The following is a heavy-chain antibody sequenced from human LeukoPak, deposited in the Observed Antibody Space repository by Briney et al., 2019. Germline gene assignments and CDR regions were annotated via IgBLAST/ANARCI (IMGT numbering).Heavy chain of an antibody. CDR1: GFTFSSYA. D-gene: IGHD1-26*01. Sequence: GSLRLSCAASGFTFSSYAMSWIRQPPGKGLEWIGEINHSGSTNYNPSLKSRVTISVDTSKNQFSLKLSSVTAADTAVYYCARGLGGSYSVLGTRHWFDPWGQGTPVTVSS. V-gene: IGHV4-34*01. CDR2: INHSGST. J-gene: IGHJ5*02. CDR3: ARGLGGSYSVLGTRHWFDP.